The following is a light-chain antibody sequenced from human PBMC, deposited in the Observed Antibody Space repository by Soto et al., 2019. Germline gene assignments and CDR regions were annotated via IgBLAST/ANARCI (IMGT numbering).Light chain of an antibody. CDR3: QSYDGRDVV. J-gene: IGLJ2*01. Sequence: NFMLTQPHSVSASPGKTVTISCTRSSGSIASKDVQWYQQRPGSSPNTVIYEDDQRPSGVPDRFSGSIDSSSNSASLTISGLKTEDEADYYCQSYDGRDVVFGVGTKLTVL. CDR2: EDD. V-gene: IGLV6-57*01. CDR1: SGSIASKD.